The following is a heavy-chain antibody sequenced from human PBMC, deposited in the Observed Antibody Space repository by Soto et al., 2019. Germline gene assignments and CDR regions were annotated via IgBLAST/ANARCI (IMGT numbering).Heavy chain of an antibody. V-gene: IGHV1-3*04. CDR1: GYSFTHFE. CDR3: ARGLTRLDY. D-gene: IGHD7-27*01. J-gene: IGHJ4*02. Sequence: QVQLVQSGPEVKQPWASVRISCQASGYSFTHFEMHGVRQAPGQRLEWMGWINTGNGDTKYSQKFQGRVTFTRDTSASTAYLGLDGLTSDDTAFYFCARGLTRLDYWGQGTLVTVSS. CDR2: INTGNGDT.